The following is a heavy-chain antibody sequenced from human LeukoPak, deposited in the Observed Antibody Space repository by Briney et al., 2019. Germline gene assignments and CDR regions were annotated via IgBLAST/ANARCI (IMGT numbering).Heavy chain of an antibody. D-gene: IGHD3-22*01. Sequence: GGSLKLSCAASGFTFSGSAMHWVRQASGKGLERVGRIRSKANSYATAYAASVKGRFTISRDDSKNTAYLQMNSLKTEDTAVYYCTARSNYDSSGYYYGQGAFDIWGQGTMVTVSS. V-gene: IGHV3-73*01. CDR3: TARSNYDSSGYYYGQGAFDI. J-gene: IGHJ3*02. CDR2: IRSKANSYAT. CDR1: GFTFSGSA.